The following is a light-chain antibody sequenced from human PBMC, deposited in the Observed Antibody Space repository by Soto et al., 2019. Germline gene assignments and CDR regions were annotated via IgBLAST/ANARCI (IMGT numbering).Light chain of an antibody. J-gene: IGLJ2*01. V-gene: IGLV2-23*01. CDR1: SSDVGSYNL. Sequence: QSALTQPASVSGSPGQSITISCTGTSSDVGSYNLVSWYQQHPGKAPKLMIYEGSKRPSGVSNRFSASKYGNTASLTISGLQAEDEADYYCCSYAGSRGVVFGGGTKLTVL. CDR3: CSYAGSRGVV. CDR2: EGS.